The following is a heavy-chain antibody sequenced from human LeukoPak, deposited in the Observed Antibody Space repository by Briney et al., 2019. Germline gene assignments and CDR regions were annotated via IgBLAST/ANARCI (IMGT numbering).Heavy chain of an antibody. CDR2: INPSGGST. CDR1: GYTFISYG. D-gene: IGHD4-11*01. J-gene: IGHJ4*02. CDR3: ARDFPSIPDY. Sequence: ASVKVSXKASGYTFISYGITWVRQAPGQGLEWMGIINPSGGSTSYAQKFQGRVTMTRDTSTSTVYMELSSLRSEDTAVYYCARDFPSIPDYWGQGTLVTASS. V-gene: IGHV1-46*01.